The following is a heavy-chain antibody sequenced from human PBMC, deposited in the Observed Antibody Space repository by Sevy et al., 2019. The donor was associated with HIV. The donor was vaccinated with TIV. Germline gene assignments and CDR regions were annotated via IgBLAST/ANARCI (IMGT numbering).Heavy chain of an antibody. J-gene: IGHJ3*02. V-gene: IGHV4-38-2*02. CDR1: GYSISSAYS. D-gene: IGHD3-9*01. CDR2: IYHDGST. CDR3: SSFGRLIIINDDTFEI. Sequence: SETLSLTCTVSGYSISSAYSWGWIRQPPGKGLEWIANIYHDGSTYYNPSLNSRVTISIDTSKNQFSLKLSSVTAADTAVYYCSSFGRLIIINDDTFEIWGQGTMVTVSS.